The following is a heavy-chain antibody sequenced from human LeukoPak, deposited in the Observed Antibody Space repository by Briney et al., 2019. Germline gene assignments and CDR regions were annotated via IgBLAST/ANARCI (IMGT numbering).Heavy chain of an antibody. V-gene: IGHV1-2*02. CDR1: GYSFTGYY. D-gene: IGHD2-15*01. CDR3: LRYSIIDAFDI. J-gene: IGHJ3*02. CDR2: MNPDSGAT. Sequence: GDSVKVTCKASGYSFTGYYLHWVRQATGQGLEWLGWMNPDSGATTYAQKFQGRVTMTRDTSISTAYMGLTTLTSDDTALYYCLRYSIIDAFDIWGQGTMVTVSP.